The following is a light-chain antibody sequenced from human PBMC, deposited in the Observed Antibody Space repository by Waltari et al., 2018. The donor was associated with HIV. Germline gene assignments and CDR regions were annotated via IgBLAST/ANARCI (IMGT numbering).Light chain of an antibody. CDR1: QNISDY. Sequence: EIVLTQSPVTLSLSPGERATLSCRASQNISDYLAWYQQTPGQAPRLLIYDASHRATGIPARFGGSGSGTDFTLTISGLEPEDFVVYYCQQCSNGITFGGGTKVEIK. V-gene: IGKV3-11*01. J-gene: IGKJ4*01. CDR3: QQCSNGIT. CDR2: DAS.